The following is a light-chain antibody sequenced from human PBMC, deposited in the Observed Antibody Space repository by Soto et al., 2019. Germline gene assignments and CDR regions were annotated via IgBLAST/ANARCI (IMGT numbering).Light chain of an antibody. CDR1: QGISSA. CDR3: QQFNDYPQT. Sequence: AIPLTQSPSSLSASIGDRVTITCRASQGISSALAWYQQKPGKAPKSLIYDASSLESGVPSRFSGSGSGTNFTLTISSLQPEDSATYYCQQFNDYPQTFGGGTKVEIK. V-gene: IGKV1D-13*01. CDR2: DAS. J-gene: IGKJ4*01.